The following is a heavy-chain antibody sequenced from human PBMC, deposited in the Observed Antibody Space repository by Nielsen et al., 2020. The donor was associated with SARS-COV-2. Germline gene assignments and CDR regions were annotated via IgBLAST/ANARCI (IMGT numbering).Heavy chain of an antibody. J-gene: IGHJ6*02. CDR1: GYTFTNYY. D-gene: IGHD3-3*01. CDR2: INPSLSAT. CDR3: ARQGRIFGVVSRPYGMDV. V-gene: IGHV1-46*01. Sequence: ASVKVSCKASGYTFTNYYIHWVRQAPGEGLRWMGMINPSLSATDYAQEFQGRVTFTRDTSATTVFMELSGLRSDDTAVYYCARQGRIFGVVSRPYGMDVWGQGTTVTVSS.